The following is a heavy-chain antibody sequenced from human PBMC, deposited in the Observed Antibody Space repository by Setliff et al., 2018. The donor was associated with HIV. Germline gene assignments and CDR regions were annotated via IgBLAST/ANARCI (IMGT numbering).Heavy chain of an antibody. D-gene: IGHD6-19*01. CDR1: GFTFSGYS. Sequence: GGSLRLSCAASGFTFSGYSMNWVRQAPGKGLEWVSYISSGSSTIHYADSVKGRFTISRDSVMSSLYLQMASLTTEDTASYFCVKGGSLAGQFFYYLHVWGKGTAVTVSS. CDR3: VKGGSLAGQFFYYLHV. J-gene: IGHJ6*04. V-gene: IGHV3-48*01. CDR2: ISSGSSTI.